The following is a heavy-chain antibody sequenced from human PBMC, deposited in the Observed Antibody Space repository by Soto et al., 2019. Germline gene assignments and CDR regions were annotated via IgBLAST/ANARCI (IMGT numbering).Heavy chain of an antibody. CDR3: ARGGRHDFWSGYISEYYFDY. CDR2: INHSGST. Sequence: NPSETLSLTCAVYGGSFSGYYWSWIRQPPGKGLEWIGEINHSGSTNYNPSLKSRVTISVDTSKNQFSLKLSSVTAADTAVYYCARGGRHDFWSGYISEYYFDYWGQGTLVTVSS. J-gene: IGHJ4*02. V-gene: IGHV4-34*01. D-gene: IGHD3-3*01. CDR1: GGSFSGYY.